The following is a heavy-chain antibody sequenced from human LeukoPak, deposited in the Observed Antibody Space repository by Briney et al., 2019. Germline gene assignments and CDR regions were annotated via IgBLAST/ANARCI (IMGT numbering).Heavy chain of an antibody. D-gene: IGHD2-15*01. CDR2: IYTSGST. CDR3: ASEFLGYCSGGSCYSNDY. V-gene: IGHV4-4*07. CDR1: GGSISSYY. J-gene: IGHJ4*02. Sequence: SETLSLTCTVSGGSISSYYWSWIRQPAGKGLEWIGRIYTSGSTNYNPSLKSRVTMSVDTSKNQFSLKLSSVTAADTVVYYCASEFLGYCSGGSCYSNDYWGQGTLVTVSS.